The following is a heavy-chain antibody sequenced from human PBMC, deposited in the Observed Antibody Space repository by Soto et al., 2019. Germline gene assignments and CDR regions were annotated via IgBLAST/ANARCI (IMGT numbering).Heavy chain of an antibody. V-gene: IGHV1-3*05. J-gene: IGHJ4*02. CDR1: GYTFTSYA. Sequence: QVQLVQSGAEEKKPGASVKVSCKASGYTFTSYAMHWVRQAPGQRLEWMGWINAGNGNTKYSQKFQGRVTITRDTAASTAYMELSSLRSDDTAVYDCARSIVVVTALDYWGQGTLVTVSS. CDR3: ARSIVVVTALDY. D-gene: IGHD2-21*02. CDR2: INAGNGNT.